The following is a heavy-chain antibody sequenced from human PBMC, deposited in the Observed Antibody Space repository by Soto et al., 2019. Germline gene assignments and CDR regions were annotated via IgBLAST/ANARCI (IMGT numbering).Heavy chain of an antibody. D-gene: IGHD2-8*01. J-gene: IGHJ3*02. Sequence: GGSLRLSCAASGFTFSSYGMHWVRQAPGKGLGWVSVIYSGGSTYYADSVKGRFTISRDNSKNTLYLQMNSLRAEDTAVYYCASTGTGYCTNGVCPNDAFDIWGQGTMVTVSS. CDR1: GFTFSSYG. CDR2: IYSGGST. V-gene: IGHV3-NL1*01. CDR3: ASTGTGYCTNGVCPNDAFDI.